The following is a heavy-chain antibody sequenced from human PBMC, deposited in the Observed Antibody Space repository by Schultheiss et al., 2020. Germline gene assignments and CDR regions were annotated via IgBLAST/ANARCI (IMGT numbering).Heavy chain of an antibody. CDR2: IYYSGST. J-gene: IGHJ5*02. CDR3: ARAVSGYSSGWNWFDP. Sequence: SETLSLTCTVSGGSISSYYWSWIRQPPGKGLEWIGYIYYSGSTNYNPSLKSRVAISVDTSKNQFSLKLSSVTAADTAVYYCARAVSGYSSGWNWFDPWGQGTLVTVSS. D-gene: IGHD6-25*01. CDR1: GGSISSYY. V-gene: IGHV4-59*01.